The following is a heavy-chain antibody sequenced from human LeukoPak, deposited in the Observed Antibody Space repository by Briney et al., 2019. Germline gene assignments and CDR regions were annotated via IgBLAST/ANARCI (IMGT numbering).Heavy chain of an antibody. Sequence: ASVKVSCKASGYTFTSYYMHWVRQAPGQGLEWMGIINPSGGSTSYAQKFQGRVTMTRDTSTSTVYMELGSLRSEDTAVYYCARFKRVGSSGWPLDYWGQGTLVTVSS. D-gene: IGHD6-19*01. CDR1: GYTFTSYY. CDR3: ARFKRVGSSGWPLDY. CDR2: INPSGGST. V-gene: IGHV1-46*01. J-gene: IGHJ4*02.